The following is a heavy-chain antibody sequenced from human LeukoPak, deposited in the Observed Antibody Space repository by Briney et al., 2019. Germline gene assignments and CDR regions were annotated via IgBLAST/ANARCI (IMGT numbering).Heavy chain of an antibody. V-gene: IGHV4-59*11. Sequence: SETLSLTCTVSGGSISSHYWSWIRQPPGKGLEGIGYIYYSGGTNYNPSLKSRATISVDTSKNQFSLKLSSVTAADSAVYYCARVSDPSYYYYMDVWGKGTTVTVSS. J-gene: IGHJ6*03. CDR2: IYYSGGT. CDR1: GGSISSHY. CDR3: ARVSDPSYYYYMDV.